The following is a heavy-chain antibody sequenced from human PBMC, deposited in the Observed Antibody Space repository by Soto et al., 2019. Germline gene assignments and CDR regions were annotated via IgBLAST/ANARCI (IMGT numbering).Heavy chain of an antibody. CDR3: ANQAQYYGSGSYPNFDY. CDR1: GFTFSSYA. V-gene: IGHV3-23*01. D-gene: IGHD3-10*01. CDR2: ISGSGGST. Sequence: PGGSLRLSCAASGFTFSSYAMSWVRQAPGKGLEWVSAISGSGGSTYYADSVKGRFTISRDNSKNTLYLQMNSLRAEDTAVYYCANQAQYYGSGSYPNFDYWGQGTLVTVSS. J-gene: IGHJ4*02.